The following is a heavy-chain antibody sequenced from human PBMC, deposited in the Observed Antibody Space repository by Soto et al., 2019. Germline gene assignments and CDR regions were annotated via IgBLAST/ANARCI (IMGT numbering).Heavy chain of an antibody. CDR1: GFTFSSYS. CDR2: ISSSSSYI. D-gene: IGHD2-2*01. J-gene: IGHJ6*03. CDR3: ARKDIVVVPAARYYYMDV. Sequence: RGSLRLSCAASGFTFSSYSMNWVRQAPGKGLEWVSSISSSSSYIYYADSVKGRFTISRDNAKNSLYLQMNSLRAEDTAVYYCARKDIVVVPAARYYYMDVWGKGTTVTVSS. V-gene: IGHV3-21*01.